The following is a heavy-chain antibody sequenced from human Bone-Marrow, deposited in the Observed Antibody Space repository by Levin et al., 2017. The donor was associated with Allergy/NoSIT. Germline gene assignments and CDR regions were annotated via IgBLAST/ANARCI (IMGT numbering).Heavy chain of an antibody. D-gene: IGHD3-10*01. CDR3: VKDLEVLWFGELLLGGFDY. Sequence: GESLKISCSASGFTFSSFAMHWVRQAPGKGLEYVSAISSNGGSTYYADSVKGRFTISRDNSKNTLYLQMSSLRAEDTAVYYCVKDLEVLWFGELLLGGFDYWGQGTLVTVSS. CDR1: GFTFSSFA. V-gene: IGHV3-64D*06. CDR2: ISSNGGST. J-gene: IGHJ4*02.